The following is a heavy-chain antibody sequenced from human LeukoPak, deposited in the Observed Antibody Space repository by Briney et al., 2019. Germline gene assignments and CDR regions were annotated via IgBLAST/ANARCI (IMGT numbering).Heavy chain of an antibody. CDR1: GGSISSYY. CDR3: SRERLEYINSNYYYYYMDV. CDR2: IYYSGST. J-gene: IGHJ6*03. Sequence: SETLSLTCAVSGGSISSYYWSWIRQPPGKGLEWIGYIYYSGSTNYNPSLKSRVTISVDTSKNQFSLKLSSVTAADTAVYYCSRERLEYINSNYYYYYMDVWGKGTTVTVSS. D-gene: IGHD1-1*01. V-gene: IGHV4-59*01.